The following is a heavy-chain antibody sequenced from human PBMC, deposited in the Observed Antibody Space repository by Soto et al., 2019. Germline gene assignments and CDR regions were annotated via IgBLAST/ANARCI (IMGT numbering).Heavy chain of an antibody. Sequence: LRLSCAASGFTFSSYSMNWVRQAPGKGLECVSSISSSSSYIYYADSVKGRFTISRDNAKNSLYLQMNSLRAEDTAVYYCARDREHIVVVTAIWADAFDSWAQRTMDTGSS. CDR3: ARDREHIVVVTAIWADAFDS. V-gene: IGHV3-21*01. CDR1: GFTFSSYS. J-gene: IGHJ3*02. D-gene: IGHD2-21*02. CDR2: ISSSSSYI.